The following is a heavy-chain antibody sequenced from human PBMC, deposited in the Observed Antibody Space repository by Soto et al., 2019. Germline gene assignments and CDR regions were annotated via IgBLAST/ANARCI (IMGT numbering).Heavy chain of an antibody. CDR2: INAANGNT. V-gene: IGHV1-3*01. D-gene: IGHD3-10*01. J-gene: IGHJ6*03. Sequence: ASLKVSCKASGCAFTSCAMHWVRQSPGQRLEWMGWINAANGNTKYSQKFQGRVPITRDTSASTAYMELSSLRSEDTAVYYCARKAGVYYGSGSPGYYMVVWGKGTTVTVSS. CDR3: ARKAGVYYGSGSPGYYMVV. CDR1: GCAFTSCA.